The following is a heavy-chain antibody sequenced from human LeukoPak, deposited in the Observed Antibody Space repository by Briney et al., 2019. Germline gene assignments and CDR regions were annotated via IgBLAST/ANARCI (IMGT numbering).Heavy chain of an antibody. CDR3: ARDLHLSQTGFDP. D-gene: IGHD1-14*01. CDR1: GGTFSSYA. V-gene: IGHV1-69*13. CDR2: IIPIFGTA. Sequence: SVKVSCKASGGTFSSYAISWVRQAPGQGREWMGGIIPIFGTANYAQKFQGRVTITADESTSTAYMELSSLRSEDAAVYYCARDLHLSQTGFDPWGQGTLVTVSS. J-gene: IGHJ5*02.